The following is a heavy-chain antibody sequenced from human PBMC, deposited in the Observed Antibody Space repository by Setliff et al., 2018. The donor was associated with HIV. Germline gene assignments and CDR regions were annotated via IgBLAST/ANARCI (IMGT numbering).Heavy chain of an antibody. D-gene: IGHD3-10*01. V-gene: IGHV4-59*11. CDR1: GASITSHY. Sequence: SETLSLTCTVSGASITSHYWSWIRQSPGRELEWIGYIYSTGSTNYTPSLQSRVSISMDASTNKFSLKVTSVTSADTAVYYCAKGAGFYGAYTFDYWGQGNLVTVSS. CDR2: IYSTGST. J-gene: IGHJ4*02. CDR3: AKGAGFYGAYTFDY.